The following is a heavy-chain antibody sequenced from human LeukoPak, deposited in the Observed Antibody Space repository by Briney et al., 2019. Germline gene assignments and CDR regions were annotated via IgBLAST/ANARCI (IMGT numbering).Heavy chain of an antibody. CDR1: GYTFTSYD. J-gene: IGHJ4*02. CDR3: ARMSGYSGYDYDY. CDR2: MNPSGGST. Sequence: ASVKVSCKASGYTFTSYDINWVRQATGQGLEWMGWMNPSGGSTSYAQKFQGRVTMTRDTSTSTVYMELSSLRSEDTAVYYCARMSGYSGYDYDYWGQGTLVTVSS. D-gene: IGHD5-12*01. V-gene: IGHV1-46*01.